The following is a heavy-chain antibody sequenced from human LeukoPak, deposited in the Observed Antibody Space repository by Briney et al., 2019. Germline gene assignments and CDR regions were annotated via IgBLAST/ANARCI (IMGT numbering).Heavy chain of an antibody. CDR3: ARGPTTVTKGLDI. D-gene: IGHD4-17*01. J-gene: IGHJ3*02. CDR2: ISYIGST. CDR1: GGSISTHY. V-gene: IGHV4-59*11. Sequence: SETLSLTCTVSGGSISTHYWSWIRQPPGKGLEWIGYISYIGSTNYNPSLKSRVTISVDTSRNQFSLKLTSVTAADAAVYFCARGPTTVTKGLDIWGQGTMVTVSS.